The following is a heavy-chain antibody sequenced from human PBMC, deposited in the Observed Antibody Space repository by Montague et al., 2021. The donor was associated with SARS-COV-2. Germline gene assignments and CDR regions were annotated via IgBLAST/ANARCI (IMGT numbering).Heavy chain of an antibody. CDR3: ARVPHTSGRWIIGLRGASIPWWFWFDP. CDR1: GGSISSYY. CDR2: IYYSGST. J-gene: IGHJ5*02. D-gene: IGHD2-15*01. Sequence: SETLSLTCTVSGGSISSYYWSWIRQPPGKGLEWIGYIYYSGSTNXNPSLKSRVTISVDTSKNQFSLKLSSVTAADTAVYYCARVPHTSGRWIIGLRGASIPWWFWFDPWGQGTLVTVSS. V-gene: IGHV4-59*01.